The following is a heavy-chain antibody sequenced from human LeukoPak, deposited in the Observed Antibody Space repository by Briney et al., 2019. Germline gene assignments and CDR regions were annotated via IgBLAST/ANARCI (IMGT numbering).Heavy chain of an antibody. D-gene: IGHD2-15*01. CDR2: ISGSGGST. CDR1: GFTFSSYA. Sequence: GGSLRLFCAASGFTFSSYAMSWVRQAPGKGLELVSAISGSGGSTYYADSVKGRFTISRDNSKNTLYLQMNSLRAEDTAVYYCAKGPRGYCSGGSCYNPYYFDYWGQGTLVTVSS. CDR3: AKGPRGYCSGGSCYNPYYFDY. J-gene: IGHJ4*02. V-gene: IGHV3-23*01.